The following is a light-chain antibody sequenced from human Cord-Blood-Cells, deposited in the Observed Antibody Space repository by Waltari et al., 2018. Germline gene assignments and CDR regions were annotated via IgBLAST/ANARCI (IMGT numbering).Light chain of an antibody. CDR2: DVS. CDR3: GSYTSSSTVV. V-gene: IGLV2-14*01. CDR1: SSDVGGYNY. Sequence: QSALPQPASVSGSPGQSITISCTGTSSDVGGYNYVSWYQQHPGKAPKLMIYDVSKRPSGVSNRFSGSKSGNTASLTISGLQAEDEADYYCGSYTSSSTVVFGGGTKLTVL. J-gene: IGLJ2*01.